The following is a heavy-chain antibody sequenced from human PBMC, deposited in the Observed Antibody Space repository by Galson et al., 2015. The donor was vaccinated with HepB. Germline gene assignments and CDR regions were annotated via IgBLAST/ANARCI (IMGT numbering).Heavy chain of an antibody. CDR3: ARERGLRDPYFDY. Sequence: SLRLSCAASGFTFSGYTMNWVRRAPGKGLEWVSSISSSSSYIYYADSVKGRFTISRDNAKNSLYLQMNSLRAEDTAMYYCARERGLRDPYFDYWGQGALVSVSS. CDR2: ISSSSSYI. CDR1: GFTFSGYT. J-gene: IGHJ4*02. V-gene: IGHV3-21*01.